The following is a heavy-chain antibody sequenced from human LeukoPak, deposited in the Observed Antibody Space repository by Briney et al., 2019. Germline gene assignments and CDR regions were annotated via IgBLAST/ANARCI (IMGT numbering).Heavy chain of an antibody. Sequence: PSEALSLTCSVSGGSITSSSYYWGWIRQSPGKGLEWIGSIYYSGSTYYNPSLKSRLTLSVDTSKNQFSLKLSSVTAADTAVYYCARQKITTSVYWGQGNMVTVSS. CDR3: ARQKITTSVY. CDR2: IYYSGST. J-gene: IGHJ4*02. CDR1: GGSITSSSYY. V-gene: IGHV4-39*01. D-gene: IGHD3-22*01.